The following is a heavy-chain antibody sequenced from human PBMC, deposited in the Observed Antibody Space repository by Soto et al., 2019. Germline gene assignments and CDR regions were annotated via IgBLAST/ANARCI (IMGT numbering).Heavy chain of an antibody. CDR2: ISYDGSNK. V-gene: IGHV3-30*03. D-gene: IGHD6-13*01. CDR1: GFTFSSYG. J-gene: IGHJ6*02. CDR3: ARSYSSSLPDYGMDV. Sequence: QVQLVESGGGVVQPGRSLRLSCAASGFTFSSYGMHWVRQAPGKGLEWVAVISYDGSNKYYADSVKGRFTISRDNSKNTLYLQMNSLRAEDTAVYYWARSYSSSLPDYGMDVWGQGTTVTVSS.